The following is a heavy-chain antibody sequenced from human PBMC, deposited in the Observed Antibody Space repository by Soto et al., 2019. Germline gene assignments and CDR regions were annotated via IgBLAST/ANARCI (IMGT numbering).Heavy chain of an antibody. V-gene: IGHV4-34*01. CDR3: AVGSGSADY. CDR1: GGSFSGYY. D-gene: IGHD3-10*01. J-gene: IGHJ4*02. CDR2: INHSGST. Sequence: SETLSLTCAVYGGSFSGYYWSWIRQPPGKGLEWIGEINHSGSTNYNPSLKSRVTISVDTSKNQFSLKLSSVTAADTAVYYCAVGSGSADYWGQGTLVTVSS.